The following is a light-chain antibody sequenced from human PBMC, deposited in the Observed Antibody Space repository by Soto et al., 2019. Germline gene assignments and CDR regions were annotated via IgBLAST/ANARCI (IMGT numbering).Light chain of an antibody. CDR1: SSNIGAGYD. CDR2: GNS. V-gene: IGLV1-40*01. Sequence: QSVLTQPPSVSGAPGQRVTISCTGSSSNIGAGYDVHWYQQLPGTAPKLLIYGNSNRPSGVPDRFSGSKSGTSASLAITGLQAEDEADYYCQSCDSSLSDIYVFGTGTKVTVL. J-gene: IGLJ1*01. CDR3: QSCDSSLSDIYV.